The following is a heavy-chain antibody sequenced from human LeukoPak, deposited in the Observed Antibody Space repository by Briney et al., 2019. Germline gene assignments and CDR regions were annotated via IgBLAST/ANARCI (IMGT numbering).Heavy chain of an antibody. J-gene: IGHJ6*03. CDR2: ISAYNGNT. V-gene: IGHV1-18*01. CDR1: GYTFTSYG. Sequence: GASVKVSCKASGYTFTSYGISWVRQAPGQGLEWMGWISAYNGNTNYAQKLQGRVTMTTDTSTSTAYMELRSLRSDDTAVYYCARRRGSGWYGDYYYYYMDVWGKGTTVTVSS. D-gene: IGHD6-19*01. CDR3: ARRRGSGWYGDYYYYYMDV.